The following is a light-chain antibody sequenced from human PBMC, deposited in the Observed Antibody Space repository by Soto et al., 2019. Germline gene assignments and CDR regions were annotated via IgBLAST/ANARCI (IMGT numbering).Light chain of an antibody. Sequence: IQMTQSPSSLSASVGDRVTITCRASQSISTYLNWYQQKPGKAPKLLIYAASSLQSGVPSRFSGSGSRTDFTLTIASLQPEDFATYYCQQSYSAPGTFGQGTKLEIK. V-gene: IGKV1-39*01. CDR1: QSISTY. J-gene: IGKJ2*01. CDR2: AAS. CDR3: QQSYSAPGT.